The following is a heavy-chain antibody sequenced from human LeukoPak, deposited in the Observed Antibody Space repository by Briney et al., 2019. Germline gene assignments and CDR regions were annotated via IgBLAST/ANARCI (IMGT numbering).Heavy chain of an antibody. D-gene: IGHD3-10*01. Sequence: GGSLRLSCAASGFTFTSYSMNWVRQAPGKGLEWVSTISGSGGSTYYADSMKGRFTISRDNSKNTLYLQINSLRAEDTAVYYCAKDFSVGVTMIRGPFDPWGQGTLVTVSS. J-gene: IGHJ5*02. CDR3: AKDFSVGVTMIRGPFDP. V-gene: IGHV3-23*01. CDR1: GFTFTSYS. CDR2: ISGSGGST.